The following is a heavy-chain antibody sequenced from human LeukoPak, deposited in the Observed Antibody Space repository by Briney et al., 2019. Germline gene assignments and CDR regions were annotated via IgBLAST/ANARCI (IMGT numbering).Heavy chain of an antibody. CDR1: GFTFVSHW. V-gene: IGHV3-7*01. CDR2: INQDGSEK. D-gene: IGHD6-19*01. CDR3: AKAVAGTNTNYFDY. Sequence: PGGSLRLSCVASGFTFVSHWMTWVRQTPGKGLEWVANINQDGSEKYYVDSVKGRFAISRDNSKNTLYLQMNSLRAEDTAVYYCAKAVAGTNTNYFDYWGQGTLVTVSS. J-gene: IGHJ4*02.